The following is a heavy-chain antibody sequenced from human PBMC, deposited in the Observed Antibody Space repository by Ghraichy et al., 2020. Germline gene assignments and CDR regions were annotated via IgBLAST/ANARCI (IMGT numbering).Heavy chain of an antibody. D-gene: IGHD3-16*01. CDR3: AREEGLGGWYGMDV. J-gene: IGHJ6*02. CDR2: ISGSSIYI. V-gene: IGHV3-21*01. CDR1: GFTFSTYS. Sequence: GGSLRLSCVASGFTFSTYSMNWVRQAPGKGLEWVSSISGSSIYINYADSVKGRVTTFRDNAKNSLYLQMNSLRAEDTAVYYCAREEGLGGWYGMDVWGQGTTVTGSS.